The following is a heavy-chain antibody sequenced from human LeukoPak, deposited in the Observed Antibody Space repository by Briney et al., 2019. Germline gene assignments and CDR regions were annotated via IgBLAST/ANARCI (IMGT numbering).Heavy chain of an antibody. CDR3: ARGSVGGSYYHGGTFDY. Sequence: PSETLSLTCTVSGGSISSYYWSWIRQPPGKGLEWIGYIYYSGSTNYNPSLKSRVTISVDTSKNQFSLKLSSVTAADTAVYYCARGSVGGSYYHGGTFDYWGQGTLDTVSS. V-gene: IGHV4-59*08. CDR2: IYYSGST. CDR1: GGSISSYY. D-gene: IGHD3-16*01. J-gene: IGHJ4*02.